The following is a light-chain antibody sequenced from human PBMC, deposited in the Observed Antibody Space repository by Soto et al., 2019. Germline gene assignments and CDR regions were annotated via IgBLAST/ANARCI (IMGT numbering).Light chain of an antibody. CDR1: SSNIGSNY. CDR2: RAD. V-gene: IGLV1-47*01. Sequence: QSVLTQPPSASGTPGQTVTISCSGRSSNIGSNYVYWYQQHPGTAARLLMYRADQRPSGVPDRFSGSKSGASASLAISGLRSEDEADYYCAAWDDIVSGLVFGGGTKVTVL. J-gene: IGLJ2*01. CDR3: AAWDDIVSGLV.